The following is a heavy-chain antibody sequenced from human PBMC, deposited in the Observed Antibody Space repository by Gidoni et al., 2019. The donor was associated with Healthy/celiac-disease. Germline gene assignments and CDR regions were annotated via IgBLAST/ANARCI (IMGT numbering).Heavy chain of an antibody. J-gene: IGHJ6*03. CDR2: INPNSGGT. Sequence: QVQLVQSGAEVKKPGASVKVSCKASGYTFTGYYMHWVRQAPGQGLEWMGWINPNSGGTNNAQKFQGRVTLTRDTSISTAYMELSRLRYDDTAVYYCARGSICGDYMDVWGKGTTVTVSS. CDR1: GYTFTGYY. V-gene: IGHV1-2*02. CDR3: ARGSICGDYMDV. D-gene: IGHD3-3*01.